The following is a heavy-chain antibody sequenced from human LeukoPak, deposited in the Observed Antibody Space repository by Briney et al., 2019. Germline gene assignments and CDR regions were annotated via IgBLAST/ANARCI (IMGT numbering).Heavy chain of an antibody. V-gene: IGHV4-59*01. CDR1: GGSISSYY. Sequence: SETLSLTCTVSGGSISSYYWSWIRQPPGKGLEWIGYIYYSGSTNYNPSLKSRVTISVDTSKNQFSLKLSSVTAADTAGYYCARSRRSLTHYYYYGMDVWGQGTTVTVSS. J-gene: IGHJ6*02. CDR3: ARSRRSLTHYYYYGMDV. CDR2: IYYSGST. D-gene: IGHD4/OR15-4a*01.